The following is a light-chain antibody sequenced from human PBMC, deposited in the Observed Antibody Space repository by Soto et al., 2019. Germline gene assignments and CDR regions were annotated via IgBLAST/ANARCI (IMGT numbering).Light chain of an antibody. CDR2: STS. CDR3: QQSFTTPS. V-gene: IGKV3-15*01. J-gene: IGKJ5*01. Sequence: VLTQSPATLSVSPGERVTLSCRASQSVSSLLAWYQQKPGQAPRLLIYSTSTRATGIPARFSGSGSGTEFTLTISSLQSEDFATYYCQQSFTTPSFGQGTRLEIK. CDR1: QSVSSL.